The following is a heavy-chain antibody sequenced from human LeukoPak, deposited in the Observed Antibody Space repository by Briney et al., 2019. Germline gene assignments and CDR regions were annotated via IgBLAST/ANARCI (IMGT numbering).Heavy chain of an antibody. V-gene: IGHV3-21*06. CDR2: IHGSASYN. CDR3: VRAFGGYDSQRFYYNMDV. J-gene: IGHJ6*03. D-gene: IGHD5-12*01. CDR1: GFTFSSCW. Sequence: GGSLRLPCAASGFTFSSCWMSWVRQAPGKGLEWVSCIHGSASYNYYADSVKGRFTVSRDSAKNSLYLEMSSLRVEDTAVYYCVRAFGGYDSQRFYYNMDVWGKGTTVTVSS.